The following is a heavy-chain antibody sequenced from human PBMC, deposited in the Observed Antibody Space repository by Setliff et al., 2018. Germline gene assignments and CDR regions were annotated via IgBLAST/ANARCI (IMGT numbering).Heavy chain of an antibody. CDR1: GYSFTISW. J-gene: IGHJ4*02. CDR2: IYPYDSQT. Sequence: PGESLKISCKDSGYSFTISWIGWVRQMPGKGLEWMGIIYPYDSQTRYNPSFQGQVTISADKSISTAYMQWSSLKASDTAMYYCAIRSYSSNWYFDYWGQGTLVTVSS. CDR3: AIRSYSSNWYFDY. D-gene: IGHD6-13*01. V-gene: IGHV5-51*01.